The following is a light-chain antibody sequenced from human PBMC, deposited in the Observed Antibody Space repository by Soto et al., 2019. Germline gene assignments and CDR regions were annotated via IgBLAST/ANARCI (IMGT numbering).Light chain of an antibody. Sequence: DIQMTQSPSSLSASVGDRVTITCRASQSISSYLNWYQQRPGKAPKLLIYGASSLQSGVPSRFSGSGSATDFTLSISSLQPEDSATYYCQQSSTTLYTFGQGTKLEIK. J-gene: IGKJ2*01. V-gene: IGKV1-39*01. CDR2: GAS. CDR3: QQSSTTLYT. CDR1: QSISSY.